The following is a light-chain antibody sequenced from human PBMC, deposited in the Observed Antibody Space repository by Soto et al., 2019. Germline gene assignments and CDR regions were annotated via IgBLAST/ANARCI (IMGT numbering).Light chain of an antibody. V-gene: IGKV1-33*01. CDR2: DAS. CDR1: QDIRNY. Sequence: DIQMTQSPSSLSASVGDRVTITCQASQDIRNYLNWYQQKPGKAPKLLIYDASNLQTGVPSRFSGSGSGTDFTFTISNLQPEDVATYYCLQYDYLPPLTFGGGTKVDIK. J-gene: IGKJ4*01. CDR3: LQYDYLPPLT.